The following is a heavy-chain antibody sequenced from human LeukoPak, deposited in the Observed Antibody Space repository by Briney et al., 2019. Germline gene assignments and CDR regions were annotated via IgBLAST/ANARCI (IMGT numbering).Heavy chain of an antibody. CDR3: ARERIAMSRGVIPAGYFDY. V-gene: IGHV3-20*04. D-gene: IGHD3-10*01. CDR1: GFIFDDYG. CDR2: ITWNGGYT. Sequence: GGSLRLSCAASGFIFDDYGMTWVRQAPGKGLEWVSGITWNGGYTGYADSVKGRFTISRDNARNSLYLQMNSLRAEDTAVYYCARERIAMSRGVIPAGYFDYWGQGTLVTVS. J-gene: IGHJ4*02.